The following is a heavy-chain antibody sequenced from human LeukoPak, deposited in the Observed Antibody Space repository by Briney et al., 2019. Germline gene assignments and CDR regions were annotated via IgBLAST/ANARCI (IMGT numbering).Heavy chain of an antibody. CDR3: ARGLFCSSTGCYSDLPFDY. J-gene: IGHJ4*02. Sequence: NPSETLSLTCAVYGGSFSGYYWSWIRQPPGKGLEWIGEINHSGSTNYNPSLKSRVTISVDTSKNQFSLKLSSVTAADTAVYYCARGLFCSSTGCYSDLPFDYWGQGTLVTVSS. V-gene: IGHV4-34*01. CDR2: INHSGST. CDR1: GGSFSGYY. D-gene: IGHD2-2*01.